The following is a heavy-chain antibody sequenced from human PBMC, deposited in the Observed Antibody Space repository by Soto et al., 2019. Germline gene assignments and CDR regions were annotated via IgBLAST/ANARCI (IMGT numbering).Heavy chain of an antibody. J-gene: IGHJ4*02. CDR1: GDSMTSGDYS. CDR2: IYRTGNT. CDR3: ARGDYQYSIDY. V-gene: IGHV4-30-2*01. D-gene: IGHD2-2*01. Sequence: SETLSLTCTVSGDSMTSGDYSWSWIRQPPGKGLEWLGYIYRTGNTHYSPSLKSRVSISQDRSKNQFSLELTSVTAADTAVYYCARGDYQYSIDYCFQGTLVTVSS.